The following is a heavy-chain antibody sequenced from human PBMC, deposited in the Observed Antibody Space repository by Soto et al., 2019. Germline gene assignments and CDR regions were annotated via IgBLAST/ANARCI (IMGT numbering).Heavy chain of an antibody. J-gene: IGHJ4*02. CDR1: GYYFSNYW. D-gene: IGHD5-18*01. V-gene: IGHV5-51*01. Sequence: RGESLKISCKGSGYYFSNYWIGWVRQMPGKGLEWMGIIYPADSNIKYSPSFQGQVTISVDKSISTAFLQWRSLRASDTAKYYCARHGGRGSSNDYYPFNYWGQGTLVTVSS. CDR3: ARHGGRGSSNDYYPFNY. CDR2: IYPADSNI.